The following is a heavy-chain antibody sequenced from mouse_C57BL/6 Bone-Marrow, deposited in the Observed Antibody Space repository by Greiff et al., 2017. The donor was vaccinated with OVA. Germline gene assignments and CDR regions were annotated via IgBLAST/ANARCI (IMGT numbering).Heavy chain of an antibody. CDR2: IYYSGTI. D-gene: IGHD2-3*01. V-gene: IGHV3-5*01. CDR3: ARGDGYYFTLFAY. J-gene: IGHJ3*01. Sequence: EVQLQESGPGLVKPSQTVFLTCTVTGISITTGNYRWSWIRQFPGHKLEWIGYIYYSGTITYHPSLTSRTTITRDTPKNQFFLEMNSLTAEDTATYYCARGDGYYFTLFAYWGQGTLVTVSA. CDR1: GISITTGNYR.